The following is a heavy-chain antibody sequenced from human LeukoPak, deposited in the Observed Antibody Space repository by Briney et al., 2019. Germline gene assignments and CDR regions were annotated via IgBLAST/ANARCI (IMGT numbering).Heavy chain of an antibody. D-gene: IGHD4-17*01. V-gene: IGHV3-7*01. CDR3: ATPIYGDYDAFDY. Sequence: PGGSLRLSCAASGLDFSNSWMSWVRQAPGKGLEWVANIKQDGSEKSYVDSVQGRFTISRDNTKDSLFLQMNSLRAEDTAVYYCATPIYGDYDAFDYWGQGTLVTVSS. J-gene: IGHJ4*02. CDR1: GLDFSNSW. CDR2: IKQDGSEK.